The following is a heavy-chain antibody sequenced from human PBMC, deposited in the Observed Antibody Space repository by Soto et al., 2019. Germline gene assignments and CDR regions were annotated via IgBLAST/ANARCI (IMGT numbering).Heavy chain of an antibody. CDR2: VSYDGSNK. D-gene: IGHD6-6*01. Sequence: VQLVESGGGVVQPGRSLRLSCAASGFTFSSYGMHWVRQAPGKGLEWVALVSYDGSNKYYADSVKGRFTISRDNSKNTLYLQMNSLRAEDTAVYYCATDQSAIIAASTTDYWGQGTLVTVSS. CDR1: GFTFSSYG. V-gene: IGHV3-30*03. CDR3: ATDQSAIIAASTTDY. J-gene: IGHJ4*02.